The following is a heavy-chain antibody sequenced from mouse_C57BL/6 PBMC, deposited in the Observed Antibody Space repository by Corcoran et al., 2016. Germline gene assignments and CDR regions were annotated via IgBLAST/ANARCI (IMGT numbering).Heavy chain of an antibody. V-gene: IGHV1-18*01. CDR2: INPNNGGT. CDR3: ARRYDGYYVPFFDY. CDR1: GYTFTDYN. Sequence: EVQLQQSGPELVKPGASVKIPCKASGYTFTDYNMDWVKQSHGKSLEWIGDINPNNGGTIYNQKFKGKATLTVDKSSSTAYMELRSLTSEDTAVYYCARRYDGYYVPFFDYWGQGTTLTVSS. D-gene: IGHD2-3*01. J-gene: IGHJ2*01.